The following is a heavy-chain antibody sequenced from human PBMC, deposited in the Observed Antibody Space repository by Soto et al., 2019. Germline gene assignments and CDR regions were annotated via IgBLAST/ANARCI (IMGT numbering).Heavy chain of an antibody. V-gene: IGHV1-69*13. CDR1: GCTFSNFV. CDR2: NIPIFGTA. D-gene: IGHD2-21*01. CDR3: ARAPILVGETTYENYFDY. J-gene: IGHJ4*02. Sequence: SVKVSCKASGCTFSNFVISWVRQAPGQVLEWMGGNIPIFGTANYAQKFQGRVTIIADESTGTTYMELTSLRSEDTAVYYCARAPILVGETTYENYFDYWGQGTLVTVSS.